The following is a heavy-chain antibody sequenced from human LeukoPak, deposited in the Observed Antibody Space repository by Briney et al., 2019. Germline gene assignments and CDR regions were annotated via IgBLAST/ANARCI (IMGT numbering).Heavy chain of an antibody. D-gene: IGHD5-18*01. CDR2: ISGSGGST. J-gene: IGHJ3*02. CDR3: AKDHLETAYDAFDI. CDR1: GFTFSSHG. Sequence: GGTLRLSCAASGFTFSSHGMNWVRQAPGKGLEWVSAISGSGGSTYYADSVKGRFTISRDNSKNTLYLQMNSLRAEDTAVYYCAKDHLETAYDAFDIWGQGTMVTVSS. V-gene: IGHV3-23*01.